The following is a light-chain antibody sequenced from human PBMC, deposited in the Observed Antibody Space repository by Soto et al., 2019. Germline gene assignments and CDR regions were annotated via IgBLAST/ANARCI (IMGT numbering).Light chain of an antibody. CDR3: QQYKSFSLT. J-gene: IGKJ4*01. V-gene: IGKV1-5*03. CDR1: QSISSW. CDR2: KTS. Sequence: DIKMTQSPSTLSASVGDRVTITCRASQSISSWLAWYQQKPGKAPKLLIYKTSNLESGVPSRFSGSGSGTEFSLTISSLQPYDFATYYCQQYKSFSLTFGGGTRVEVK.